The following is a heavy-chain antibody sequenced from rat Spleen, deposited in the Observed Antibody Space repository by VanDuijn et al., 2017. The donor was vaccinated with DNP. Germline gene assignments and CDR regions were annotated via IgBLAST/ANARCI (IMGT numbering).Heavy chain of an antibody. CDR1: GYSITSCCR. D-gene: IGHD1-6*01. J-gene: IGHJ2*01. CDR3: ARGDILRSLDY. Sequence: EVQLQESGPGLVEPSQSLSLTCSVTGYSITSCCRWTWIRKFPGHKLEWMGYINSAGSTNYNPSLKGRISITSDTSKNQFFLQVNSVTTEDTATYYCARGDILRSLDYWGQGVMVTVSS. V-gene: IGHV3-3*01. CDR2: INSAGST.